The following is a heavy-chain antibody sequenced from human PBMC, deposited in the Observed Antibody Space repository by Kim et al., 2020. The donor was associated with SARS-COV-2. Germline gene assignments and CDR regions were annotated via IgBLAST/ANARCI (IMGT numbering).Heavy chain of an antibody. Sequence: GGSLRLSCAASGFTFSNYAMNWVRQAPGKGLEWVSGINASGGSTYYADSMKGRFTISRDNSKNTLYLQMNNLRAEDTAVYYCAKGFSTWYHDYWGQGTLVTVSS. D-gene: IGHD6-13*01. V-gene: IGHV3-23*01. CDR1: GFTFSNYA. CDR3: AKGFSTWYHDY. CDR2: INASGGST. J-gene: IGHJ4*02.